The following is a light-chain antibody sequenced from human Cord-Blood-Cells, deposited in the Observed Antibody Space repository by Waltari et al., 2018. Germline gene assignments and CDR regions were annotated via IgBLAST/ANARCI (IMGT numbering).Light chain of an antibody. Sequence: QSVLTQPPSVSGAPGQRVTISCTGSSSNIGAGYDVHWYQQLPGTAPNLLIYGNSNRPSGVTDRFSGSKSGTSASLAITGLQAEDEADYYCQSYDSSLSGPVVFGGGTKLTVL. CDR2: GNS. V-gene: IGLV1-40*01. CDR1: SSNIGAGYD. J-gene: IGLJ2*01. CDR3: QSYDSSLSGPVV.